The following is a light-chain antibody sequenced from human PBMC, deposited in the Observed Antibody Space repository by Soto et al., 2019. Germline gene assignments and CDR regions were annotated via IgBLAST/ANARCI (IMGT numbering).Light chain of an antibody. V-gene: IGLV2-23*03. CDR1: SSDVGSYNL. J-gene: IGLJ2*01. CDR2: EGS. CDR3: CSYAGSRTFV. Sequence: QSALTQPASVSGSPGQSITISCTGTSSDVGSYNLVSWYQQHPGKAPKLMIYEGSKRPSGVSNRFSGSKSANTASLTISGLQAEEEADYYCCSYAGSRTFVFGGGTKLTVL.